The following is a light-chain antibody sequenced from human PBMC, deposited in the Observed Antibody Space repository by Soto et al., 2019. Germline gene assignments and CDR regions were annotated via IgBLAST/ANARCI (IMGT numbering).Light chain of an antibody. CDR1: SSDVGAYIY. V-gene: IGLV2-14*03. CDR3: SAYSDIDTKV. CDR2: EVN. J-gene: IGLJ1*01. Sequence: QSALTQPASVSGSPGQSITISCGGTSSDVGAYIYVSWYQQFPGKAPKLILYEVNNRPSGVSNRFSGSKSGITASLTISGLQPEDEADYYCSAYSDIDTKVFGTGTKVTVL.